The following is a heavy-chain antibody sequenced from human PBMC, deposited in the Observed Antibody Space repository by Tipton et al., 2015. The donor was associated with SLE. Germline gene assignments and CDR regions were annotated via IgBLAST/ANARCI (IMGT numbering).Heavy chain of an antibody. CDR3: VKERSRYFDY. Sequence: SLRLSCAASGFTFDNYVMTWVRQAPGKGLEWVSAIGGSDGTTKYGDSVKGRFTISRDNSKNTLYLHMNSLRAEDTAIYYCVKERSRYFDYWGQGTLVTVSS. V-gene: IGHV3-23*01. J-gene: IGHJ4*02. D-gene: IGHD1-14*01. CDR2: IGGSDGTT. CDR1: GFTFDNYV.